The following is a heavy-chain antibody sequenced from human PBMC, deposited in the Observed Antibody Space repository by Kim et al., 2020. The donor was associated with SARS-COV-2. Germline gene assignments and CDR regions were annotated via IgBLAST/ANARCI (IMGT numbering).Heavy chain of an antibody. CDR2: STNKANGYTT. D-gene: IGHD5-18*01. V-gene: IGHV3-72*01. CDR3: LAVDTLSRRWVDP. J-gene: IGHJ5*02. Sequence: GGSLRLSCAASGFTFSDHYMDWVRQAPGKGLEWVGRSTNKANGYTTQYAASVKGRFTISRDDSKRSLYLQMNSLKTEDTAVYFCLAVDTLSRRWVDPRGQRTVVRVSS. CDR1: GFTFSDHY.